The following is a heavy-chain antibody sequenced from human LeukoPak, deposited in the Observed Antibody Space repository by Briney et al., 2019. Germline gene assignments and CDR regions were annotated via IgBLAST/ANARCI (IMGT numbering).Heavy chain of an antibody. CDR1: GYTFTSYS. D-gene: IGHD1-14*01. CDR2: ISAYNGNT. Sequence: ASVKVSCNSSGYTFTSYSFSWVRQPPAQGLGWMGLISAYNGNTNYDQKLQGRVTMTTDTSTSTAYMELRRLRSDDTAVYYCARAPTPAPVTGGWFDPGGQGTLVTVSS. CDR3: ARAPTPAPVTGGWFDP. J-gene: IGHJ5*02. V-gene: IGHV1-18*01.